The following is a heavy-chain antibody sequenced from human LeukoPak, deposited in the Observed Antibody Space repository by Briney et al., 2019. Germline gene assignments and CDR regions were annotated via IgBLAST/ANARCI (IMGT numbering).Heavy chain of an antibody. J-gene: IGHJ5*02. CDR2: IYYSGST. Sequence: SETLSLTCTVSGGSISSYYWSWIRQPPGKGLEWIGYIYYSGSTNYNPSLKSRVTISVDTSKNQFSLKLSSVTAADTAVYYCARCEIPDNWFDPWGQGILVTVSS. V-gene: IGHV4-59*01. D-gene: IGHD5-24*01. CDR1: GGSISSYY. CDR3: ARCEIPDNWFDP.